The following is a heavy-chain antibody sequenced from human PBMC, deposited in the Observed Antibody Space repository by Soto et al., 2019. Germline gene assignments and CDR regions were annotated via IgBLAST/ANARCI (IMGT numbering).Heavy chain of an antibody. J-gene: IGHJ4*02. V-gene: IGHV3-74*03. CDR3: VRDNYGVDY. CDR2: INSDGTST. CDR1: GFTFSRYY. D-gene: IGHD3-16*01. Sequence: EVQLVESGGGLVQPGGSLRLSCTASGFTFSRYYMQWVRQAPGKGLVWVSHINSDGTSTTLADSVKGRFTFSRDNAQNTLYLQMNSLRVEDTAMYYCVRDNYGVDYWGLGTLVTVSS.